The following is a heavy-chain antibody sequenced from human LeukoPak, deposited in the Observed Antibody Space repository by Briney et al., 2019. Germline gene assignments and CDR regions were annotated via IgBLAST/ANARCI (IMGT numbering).Heavy chain of an antibody. CDR3: ARERVAAAGQFDY. Sequence: SETLSLTCTVSGGSISSYYWSLIRQPPGKGLEWIGYIYYSGSTNYNPSLKSRVTISVDTSKNQFSLKLSSVTAADTAVYYCARERVAAAGQFDYWGQGTLVTVSS. J-gene: IGHJ4*02. CDR1: GGSISSYY. CDR2: IYYSGST. D-gene: IGHD6-13*01. V-gene: IGHV4-59*01.